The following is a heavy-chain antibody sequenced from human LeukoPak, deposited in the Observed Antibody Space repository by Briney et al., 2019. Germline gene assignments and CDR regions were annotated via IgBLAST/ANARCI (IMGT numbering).Heavy chain of an antibody. V-gene: IGHV3-64*01. CDR3: ARDTCGCGSGWHLYWYFDL. D-gene: IGHD6-19*01. J-gene: IGHJ2*01. Sequence: GGSLRLSCAASGFNFSDYAMHWLRQSPGKELEYVSAISSNGRSIHYANSVEGRFTISRDNSQNTLYLQMDSLRAEDMAVYYCARDTCGCGSGWHLYWYFDLWGRGTLVTVSS. CDR1: GFNFSDYA. CDR2: ISSNGRSI.